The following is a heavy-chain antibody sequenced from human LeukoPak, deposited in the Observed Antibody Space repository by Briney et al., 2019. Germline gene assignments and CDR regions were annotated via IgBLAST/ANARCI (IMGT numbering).Heavy chain of an antibody. J-gene: IGHJ6*03. CDR3: ARIDGPTVFTYYMDL. CDR2: ISPRSETI. D-gene: IGHD3-16*01. V-gene: IGHV3-48*04. CDR1: GFTFSSHW. Sequence: PGGSLRLSCAASGFTFSSHWMHWVRQAPGKGLVWVSYISPRSETIYYAESVKGRFTVSRDDSKDSLYLQMHTLRAEDTAVYYCARIDGPTVFTYYMDLWGKGTTVTVAS.